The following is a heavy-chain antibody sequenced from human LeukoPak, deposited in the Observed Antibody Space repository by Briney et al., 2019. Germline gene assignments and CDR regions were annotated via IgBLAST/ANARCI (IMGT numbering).Heavy chain of an antibody. V-gene: IGHV3-11*01. Sequence: PGGSLRLSCAASGFTFSDYYMTWIRQAPGKGLEWISYISTSAGTIYYADSVKGRFTIPRDNAKNSLYLQMNSLRAEDTAVYYCARDPEGYGGNLSDYWGQGTLVTVSS. J-gene: IGHJ4*02. D-gene: IGHD4-23*01. CDR2: ISTSAGTI. CDR1: GFTFSDYY. CDR3: ARDPEGYGGNLSDY.